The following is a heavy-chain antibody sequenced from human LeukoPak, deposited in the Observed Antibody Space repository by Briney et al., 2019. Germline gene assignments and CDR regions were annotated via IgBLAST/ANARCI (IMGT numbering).Heavy chain of an antibody. CDR3: ARDMRMVRGVYDY. CDR1: GGSISSYY. CDR2: IYYSGST. J-gene: IGHJ4*02. V-gene: IGHV4-59*01. Sequence: SETLSLTCTVSGGSISSYYWSWIRQPPGKGLEGIGYIYYSGSTNYNPSLKSRVTISVDTSKNQFSLKLSSVTAADTAVYYCARDMRMVRGVYDYWGQGTLVTVSS. D-gene: IGHD3-10*01.